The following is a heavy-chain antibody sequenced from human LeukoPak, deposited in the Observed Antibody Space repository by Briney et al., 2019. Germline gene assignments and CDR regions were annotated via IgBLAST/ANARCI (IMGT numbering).Heavy chain of an antibody. Sequence: PGGSLRLSCAASEFTFSSYHMHWVRQAPGKGLEWVSSLSSSSSNFIYYADSVKGRFTISRDNAKNSLYLQMNSLRAEDTALYYCARESGDYYDSSGYYLNWFDPWGQGTLVTVSS. V-gene: IGHV3-21*04. CDR3: ARESGDYYDSSGYYLNWFDP. CDR1: EFTFSSYH. D-gene: IGHD3-22*01. CDR2: LSSSSSNFI. J-gene: IGHJ5*02.